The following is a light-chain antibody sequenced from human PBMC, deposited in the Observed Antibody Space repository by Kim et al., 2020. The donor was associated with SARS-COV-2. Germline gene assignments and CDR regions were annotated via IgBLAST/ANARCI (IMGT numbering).Light chain of an antibody. CDR2: QDN. J-gene: IGLJ2*01. CDR3: QAWDSSVV. V-gene: IGLV3-1*01. CDR1: NLGDRY. Sequence: SYELTQPPSVSVSPGQTASISCSGDNLGDRYASWYQQKPGQSPVMVIYQDNKRPSGIPERFSGSNSGNTVTLTISGTQAMDEADYYCQAWDSSVVFGGGTQLTVL.